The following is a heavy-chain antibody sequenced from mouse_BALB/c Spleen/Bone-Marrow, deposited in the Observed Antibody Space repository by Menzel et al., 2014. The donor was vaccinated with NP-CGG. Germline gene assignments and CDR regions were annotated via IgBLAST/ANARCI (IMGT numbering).Heavy chain of an antibody. CDR3: ARARFYYGKLVDY. V-gene: IGHV5-6-5*01. Sequence: DVHLVESGGGLVRPGGSLKLSCAASGFTFSSYAMSWVRQTPEKRLEWVASISSGGSTYYPDSGKGRFTISRDNARNILYLQMSSLRSEDTAMYYCARARFYYGKLVDYWGQGTSVTVSS. CDR2: ISSGGST. D-gene: IGHD1-1*01. CDR1: GFTFSSYA. J-gene: IGHJ4*01.